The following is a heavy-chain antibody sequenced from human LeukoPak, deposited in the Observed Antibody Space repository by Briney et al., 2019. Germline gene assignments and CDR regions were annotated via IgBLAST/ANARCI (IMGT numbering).Heavy chain of an antibody. J-gene: IGHJ4*02. CDR3: AREGVGASAYFDY. Sequence: PSETLSLTCTVSGGSISSYYWSWIRQPPGKGLEWIGYIYYSGSTNYNPSLKSRVTISVDTSKNQFSLKLSSVTAADTAVYYCAREGVGASAYFDYWGQGTLVTVSS. CDR1: GGSISSYY. CDR2: IYYSGST. V-gene: IGHV4-59*01. D-gene: IGHD1-26*01.